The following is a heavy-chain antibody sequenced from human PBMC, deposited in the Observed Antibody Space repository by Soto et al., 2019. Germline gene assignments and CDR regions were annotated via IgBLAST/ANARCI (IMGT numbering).Heavy chain of an antibody. CDR3: ATYLSWGAGQQYSDFGGWYHEYFQH. J-gene: IGHJ1*01. CDR1: GDSFSSHY. CDR2: FYYSVST. D-gene: IGHD2-15*01. V-gene: IGHV4-59*11. Sequence: TATPSLPCTVYGDSFSSHYWSWIRQPPGKELEWIGYFYYSVSTNSNPSLTSRVTISDYTSKNQFSLTLRSVTASDTAVYYCATYLSWGAGQQYSDFGGWYHEYFQHLGKGMWVNVS.